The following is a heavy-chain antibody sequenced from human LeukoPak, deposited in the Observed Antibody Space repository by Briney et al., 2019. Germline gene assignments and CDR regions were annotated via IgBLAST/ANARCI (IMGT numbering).Heavy chain of an antibody. CDR3: ARVGGSSRSPFDY. D-gene: IGHD6-13*01. Sequence: GGSLRLSCAASGFTVSSNYMSWVRQAPGKGLEWVSVIYSGGSTYYADPVKGRFTISRDNSKNTLYLQMNSLRAEDTAVYYCARVGGSSRSPFDYWGQGTLVTVSS. CDR2: IYSGGST. V-gene: IGHV3-66*02. CDR1: GFTVSSNY. J-gene: IGHJ4*02.